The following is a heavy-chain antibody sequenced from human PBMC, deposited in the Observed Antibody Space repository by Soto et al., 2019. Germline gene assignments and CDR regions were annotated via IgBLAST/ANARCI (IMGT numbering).Heavy chain of an antibody. D-gene: IGHD2-8*01. CDR2: VSGYNYNT. Sequence: QVQLEQSGPEVKKSGASVKVSCKASGYSFRSYGINWVRQAPGQGLGWIGWVSGYNYNTKYAQKLQGRITVTTDTSTNTAYMELRSLRSDDTAVYYCGRSSSMLGAGWSDSWGRGTLVTVSS. CDR1: GYSFRSYG. J-gene: IGHJ5*01. CDR3: GRSSSMLGAGWSDS. V-gene: IGHV1-18*01.